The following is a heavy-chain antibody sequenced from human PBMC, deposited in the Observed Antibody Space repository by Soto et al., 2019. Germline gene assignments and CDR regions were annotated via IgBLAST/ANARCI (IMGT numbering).Heavy chain of an antibody. D-gene: IGHD2-2*01. V-gene: IGHV3-48*02. CDR1: GFTFSSYS. CDR3: ARDSGIVVVPAASDV. Sequence: PGGSLRLSCAASGFTFSSYSMNWVRQAPGKGLEWVSYSSSSSSTIYYADSVKGRFTISRDNAKNSLYLQMNSLRDEDTAVYYCARDSGIVVVPAASDVWGQGTTVTVSS. J-gene: IGHJ6*02. CDR2: SSSSSSTI.